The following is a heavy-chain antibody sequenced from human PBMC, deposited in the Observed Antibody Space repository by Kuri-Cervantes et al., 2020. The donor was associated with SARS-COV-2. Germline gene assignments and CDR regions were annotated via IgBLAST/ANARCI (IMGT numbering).Heavy chain of an antibody. Sequence: GESLKISCTASGFTFGDYAMSWVRQAPGKGLEWVANIKQDGSEKYYVDSVKGRFTISRDNAKNSLYLQMNSLRAEDTAIYYCAKDQHGIVVVLAAIDYWGQGTLVTVSS. J-gene: IGHJ4*02. CDR1: GFTFGDYA. D-gene: IGHD2-15*01. CDR3: AKDQHGIVVVLAAIDY. V-gene: IGHV3-7*01. CDR2: IKQDGSEK.